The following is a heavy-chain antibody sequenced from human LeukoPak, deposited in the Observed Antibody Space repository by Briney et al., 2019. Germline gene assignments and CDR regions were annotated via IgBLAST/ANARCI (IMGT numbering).Heavy chain of an antibody. CDR3: ARDSPYYYDSSGYYY. CDR2: INWNGGST. D-gene: IGHD3-22*01. Sequence: LPGGSLRLSCAASGFTFDDYGMSWVRQAPGKGLEWVSGINWNGGSTGYADSVKGRFTISRDNSKNTLYLQMNSLRAEDTAVYYCARDSPYYYDSSGYYYWGQGTLVTVSS. V-gene: IGHV3-20*04. J-gene: IGHJ4*02. CDR1: GFTFDDYG.